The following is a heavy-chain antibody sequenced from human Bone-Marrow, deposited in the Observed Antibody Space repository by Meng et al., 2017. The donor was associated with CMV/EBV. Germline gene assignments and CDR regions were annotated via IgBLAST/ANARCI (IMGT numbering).Heavy chain of an antibody. V-gene: IGHV3-21*06. Sequence: GESLKISCAASGFTFSSYGMNWVRQAPGKGLQWVSSLSSSSEYIYYANSVKGRFTISRDNARNSLYLQMNSLRAEDTAVYYCARARPTVVNPNAFDIWGQGTMVTVSS. CDR1: GFTFSSYG. CDR3: ARARPTVVNPNAFDI. D-gene: IGHD4-23*01. CDR2: LSSSSEYI. J-gene: IGHJ3*02.